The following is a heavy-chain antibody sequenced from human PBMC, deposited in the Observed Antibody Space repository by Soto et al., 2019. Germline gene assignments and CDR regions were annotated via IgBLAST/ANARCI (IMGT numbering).Heavy chain of an antibody. J-gene: IGHJ6*02. V-gene: IGHV4-34*01. D-gene: IGHD3-22*01. CDR2: INHSGST. CDR3: ARGSPISSGYYYGNYYYYGIDV. CDR1: GRPFSGYS. Sequence: PSETLSLTCAVYGRPFSGYSWSWIRQPPGKRLEWIGEINHSGSTNYNPSLKSRVTIPVDTSKNQFSLKLSSVTAAGAAVYYCARGSPISSGYYYGNYYYYGIDVWGQGTTVTVSS.